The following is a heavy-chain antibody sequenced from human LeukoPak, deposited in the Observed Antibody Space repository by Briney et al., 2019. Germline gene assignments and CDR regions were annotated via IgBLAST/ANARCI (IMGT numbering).Heavy chain of an antibody. D-gene: IGHD5-18*01. J-gene: IGHJ5*02. CDR1: GGTFSSYA. Sequence: ASVKVSCKASGGTFSSYAISWVRQAPGQGLEWMGGIIPIFGTANYAQKFQGRVTITTHESTSTAYMELSSLRSEDTAVYYCARDLGYSYGSRWFDPWGQGTLVTVSS. V-gene: IGHV1-69*05. CDR3: ARDLGYSYGSRWFDP. CDR2: IIPIFGTA.